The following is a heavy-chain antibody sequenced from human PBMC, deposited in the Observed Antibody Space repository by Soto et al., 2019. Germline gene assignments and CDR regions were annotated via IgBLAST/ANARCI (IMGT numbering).Heavy chain of an antibody. D-gene: IGHD3-9*01. V-gene: IGHV3-7*01. CDR3: ATSSDTGYIFDF. CDR1: GFAFSSYW. J-gene: IGHJ4*02. Sequence: GGSLRLSCAASGFAFSSYWMSWVRQAPGKGLEWVANIKKDGREQYYVDSVKGRFTISRDSAKNSLYLQMNSLRAEDTAVYYCATSSDTGYIFDFWGQGTLVTV. CDR2: IKKDGREQ.